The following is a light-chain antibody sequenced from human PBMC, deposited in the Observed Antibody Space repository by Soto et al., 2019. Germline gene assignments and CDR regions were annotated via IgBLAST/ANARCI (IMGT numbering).Light chain of an antibody. CDR1: QTISIS. J-gene: IGKJ1*01. Sequence: DIQMTQSPSSLSASVGDRVTITCRASQTISISLNWYQQKPGKAPKLLIFGASTLQSGVPSRFSGSGSGTDFTLTISSLQPEDFATYYCQQSYSVLRTFGQGTKVDIK. CDR2: GAS. CDR3: QQSYSVLRT. V-gene: IGKV1-39*01.